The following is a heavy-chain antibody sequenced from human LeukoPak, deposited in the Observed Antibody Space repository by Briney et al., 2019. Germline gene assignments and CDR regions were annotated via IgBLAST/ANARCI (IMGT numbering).Heavy chain of an antibody. CDR2: INHSGST. CDR3: ARVGSSGRFDY. Sequence: PSETLSLTCAVYGGSFSGYYWSWIRQPPGKGLEWIGEINHSGSTNYNPSLKSRVTISVDRSKNQFSLKLSSVTAADTAVYYCARVGSSGRFDYWGQGTLVTVSS. D-gene: IGHD6-19*01. V-gene: IGHV4-34*01. CDR1: GGSFSGYY. J-gene: IGHJ4*02.